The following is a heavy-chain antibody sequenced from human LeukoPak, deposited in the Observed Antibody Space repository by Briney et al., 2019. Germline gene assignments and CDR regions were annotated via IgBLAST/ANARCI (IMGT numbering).Heavy chain of an antibody. CDR2: FDPEDGET. V-gene: IGHV1-24*01. D-gene: IGHD4-23*01. J-gene: IGHJ4*02. CDR1: GYTLTELS. Sequence: ASEKVSCKVSGYTLTELSMHWVRQAPGKGLEWMGGFDPEDGETIYAQKFQGRVTMTEDTSTDTAYMELSSLRSEDTAVYYCATNVAAWTVGVGELGDPQYFDYWGQGTLVTVSS. CDR3: ATNVAAWTVGVGELGDPQYFDY.